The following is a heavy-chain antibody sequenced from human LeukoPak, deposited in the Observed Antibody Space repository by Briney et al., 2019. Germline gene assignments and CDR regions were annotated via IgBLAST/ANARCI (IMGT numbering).Heavy chain of an antibody. CDR2: MNPNSGNT. CDR1: GYSFTSYE. Sequence: GASVKVSCKASGYSFTSYEVNWVRQATGQGLEWMGWMNPNSGNTGYAQKFQGRVTTTRNTSISTAYMELSSLRSEDTAVYYCARAGGWNPSYWGQGTLVIVS. D-gene: IGHD1-1*01. CDR3: ARAGGWNPSY. V-gene: IGHV1-8*01. J-gene: IGHJ4*02.